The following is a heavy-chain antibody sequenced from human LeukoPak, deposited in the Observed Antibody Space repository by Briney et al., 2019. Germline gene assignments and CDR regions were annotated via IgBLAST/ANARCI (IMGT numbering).Heavy chain of an antibody. J-gene: IGHJ4*02. CDR3: AKDLNYDFWSGYYGYFDY. CDR2: IKPDGNER. Sequence: GGSLRLSCAASGFNFNTYWISWVRQAPGKGLQWVANIKPDGNERYYVDYVKGRFTLSRDNSRNTVYLQMNSLRAEDTAVYYCAKDLNYDFWSGYYGYFDYWGQGALVTVSS. D-gene: IGHD3-3*01. V-gene: IGHV3-7*03. CDR1: GFNFNTYW.